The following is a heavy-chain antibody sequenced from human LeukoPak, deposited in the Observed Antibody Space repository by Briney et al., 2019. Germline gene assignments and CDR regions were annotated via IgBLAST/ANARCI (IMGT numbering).Heavy chain of an antibody. V-gene: IGHV3-11*01. D-gene: IGHD5-18*01. J-gene: IGHJ3*02. Sequence: GGSLRLSCAASGFTFSEYAMHWVRQAPGKGLEWVSYISSSGSAIYYADSVKGRFTISRDNAKNSLYLQMNSLRAEDTATYYCARDVGYRYAQMFFDIWGQGTMVTVSS. CDR3: ARDVGYRYAQMFFDI. CDR2: ISSSGSAI. CDR1: GFTFSEYA.